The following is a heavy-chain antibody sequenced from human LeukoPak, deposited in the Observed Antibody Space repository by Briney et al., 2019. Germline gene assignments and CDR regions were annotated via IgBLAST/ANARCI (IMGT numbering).Heavy chain of an antibody. J-gene: IGHJ6*03. CDR1: GGSISSYY. CDR2: IYTSGST. V-gene: IGHV4-4*07. Sequence: SETQSLTCTVSGGSISSYYWSWIRQPAGKGLEWIGRIYTSGSTNYNPSLKSRVTMSVDTSKNQFSLKLSSVTAADTAVYYCASANWNDGYYYMDVWGKGTTVTVSS. CDR3: ASANWNDGYYYMDV. D-gene: IGHD1-20*01.